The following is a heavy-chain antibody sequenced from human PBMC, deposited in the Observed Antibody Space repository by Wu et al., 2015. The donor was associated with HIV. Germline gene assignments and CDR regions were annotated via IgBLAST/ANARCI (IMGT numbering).Heavy chain of an antibody. CDR3: ARDTGRLASDI. D-gene: IGHD6-19*01. V-gene: IGHV1-2*02. Sequence: QVHLVQSGADVKKPGASVRVSCKASGYSFTGYYIHWMRQAPGQGLEWMGWINPNSGDTNYEQNFQGRVNMTRDKSISTAYMELSRLKSDDMTVYYCARDTGRLASDIWGQGTIVTVSS. J-gene: IGHJ3*02. CDR1: GYSFTGYY. CDR2: INPNSGDT.